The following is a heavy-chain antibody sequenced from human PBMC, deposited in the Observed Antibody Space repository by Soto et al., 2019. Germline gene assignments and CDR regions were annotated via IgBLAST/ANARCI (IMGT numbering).Heavy chain of an antibody. CDR3: AKVVVPAAISHYMDV. Sequence: PVGSLSLPCPASGGTFDDYAMHWVRETPGKGLEWVSGISWNSGSIGYADSVKGRFTISRDNAKNSLYLQMNSLRAEDTALYYRAKVVVPAAISHYMDVWGKGTTVTVSS. CDR2: ISWNSGSI. D-gene: IGHD2-2*01. J-gene: IGHJ6*03. CDR1: GGTFDDYA. V-gene: IGHV3-9*01.